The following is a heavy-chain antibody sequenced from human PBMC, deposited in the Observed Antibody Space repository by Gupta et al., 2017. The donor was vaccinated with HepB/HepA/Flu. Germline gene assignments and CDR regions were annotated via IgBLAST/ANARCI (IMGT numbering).Heavy chain of an antibody. V-gene: IGHV3-23*01. Sequence: EVQLLESGGGLVQPGGSLRLSCAASGLTFSGTAMRWVRQAPGKGLEWFSGIGRDGKAHYRDSVKGRFTSSRDNSKNTVYLKMNSLRAEDTAVDYCAKDLYFWSAMDVWGKGITVTVSS. CDR3: AKDLYFWSAMDV. CDR2: IGRDGKA. J-gene: IGHJ6*03. CDR1: GLTFSGTA. D-gene: IGHD3-3*01.